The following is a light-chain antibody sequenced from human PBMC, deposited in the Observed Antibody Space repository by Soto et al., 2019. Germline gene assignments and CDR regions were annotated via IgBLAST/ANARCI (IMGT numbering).Light chain of an antibody. CDR3: QQYNSYPWT. V-gene: IGKV1-5*03. CDR2: KAS. Sequence: IQMTQSPSTLSASVGDRVTFTCRASQSLNTWLAWYQQKPGKAPKLLIYKASTLEVWVPSRFSVIGSVTEFTLTMSTLQPSDFATYYCQQYNSYPWTFGQGSMGDIK. J-gene: IGKJ1*01. CDR1: QSLNTW.